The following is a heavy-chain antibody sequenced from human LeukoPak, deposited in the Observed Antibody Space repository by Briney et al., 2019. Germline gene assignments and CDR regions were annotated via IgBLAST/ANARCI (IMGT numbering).Heavy chain of an antibody. CDR1: GFTVSSNS. J-gene: IGHJ4*02. CDR2: IYSGGST. V-gene: IGHV3-66*01. Sequence: PGGSLRLSCAASGFTVSSNSMSWVRQAPGKGLEWVSVIYSGGSTYYADSVKGRFTISRDNSKNTLYLQMNSLRAEDTALYYCARALYGSSGYYDYWGQGILVTVSS. D-gene: IGHD3-22*01. CDR3: ARALYGSSGYYDY.